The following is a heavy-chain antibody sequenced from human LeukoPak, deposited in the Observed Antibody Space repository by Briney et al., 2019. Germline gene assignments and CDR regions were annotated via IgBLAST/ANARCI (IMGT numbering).Heavy chain of an antibody. CDR3: ARATNWGSYAFDI. D-gene: IGHD7-27*01. CDR1: GGSISSSY. V-gene: IGHV4-59*01. J-gene: IGHJ3*02. CDR2: IYYSGST. Sequence: PSETLSLTCTVSGGSISSSYWSWIRQPPGKGLELIGFIYYSGSTNYNPSLKSQVTISVDTSKNQFSLRLTSVTAAVTAVYYCARATNWGSYAFDIWGQGTMVTVSS.